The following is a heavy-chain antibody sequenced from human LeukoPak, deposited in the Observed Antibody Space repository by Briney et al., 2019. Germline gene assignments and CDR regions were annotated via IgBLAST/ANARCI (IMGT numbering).Heavy chain of an antibody. J-gene: IGHJ4*02. D-gene: IGHD3-22*01. Sequence: GSLRLSCAASGLTFSNSSMNWVRQAPGKGLEWVSSISSSSRYIYYADSMKGRFTISRDNAKKSLYLQMNSLRVEDTAVYYCAREADYYDSGGYYPLIDYWGQGTLVTVSS. V-gene: IGHV3-21*01. CDR1: GLTFSNSS. CDR3: AREADYYDSGGYYPLIDY. CDR2: ISSSSRYI.